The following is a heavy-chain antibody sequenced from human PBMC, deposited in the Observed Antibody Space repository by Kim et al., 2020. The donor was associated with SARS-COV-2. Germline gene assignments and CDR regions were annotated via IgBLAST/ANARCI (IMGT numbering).Heavy chain of an antibody. CDR2: INAGKGNT. CDR3: ARRSSASGPYDY. V-gene: IGHV1-3*01. CDR1: GYTFSSVD. D-gene: IGHD3-10*01. J-gene: IGHJ4*02. Sequence: ASVKVSCKASGYTFSSVDLYWLRQAPGQRLEWMGRINAGKGNTEYSQKFQGRVTISRDTSACTAYMELSSLTSEDTAMYYCARRSSASGPYDYWGQGTLVTVSS.